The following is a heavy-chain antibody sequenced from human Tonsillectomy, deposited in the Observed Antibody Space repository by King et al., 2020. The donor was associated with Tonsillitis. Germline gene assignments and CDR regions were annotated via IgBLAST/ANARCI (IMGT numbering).Heavy chain of an antibody. CDR2: INSDGSST. D-gene: IGHD1-1*01. CDR1: GFTFSSYW. CDR3: AREVPIYYYYMDV. J-gene: IGHJ6*03. Sequence: VQLVESGGGLVQPGGSLRLSCAASGFTFSSYWMHWVRQAPGKGLVLVSRINSDGSSTSYADSVKGRFTISRDNAKNTQYLQMNSLRAEDTAVYYCAREVPIYYYYMDVWGKGTTVTVSS. V-gene: IGHV3-74*01.